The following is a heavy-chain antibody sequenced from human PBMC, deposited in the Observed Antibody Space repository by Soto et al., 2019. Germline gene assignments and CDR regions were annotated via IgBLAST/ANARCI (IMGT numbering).Heavy chain of an antibody. CDR2: IWSDASRE. D-gene: IGHD3-16*01. CDR1: RLTFSTYD. J-gene: IGHJ6*02. CDR3: AGEPKGGAYDMDV. V-gene: IGHV3-33*01. Sequence: QVQLVESGGGVVQPGTSLRLSCAASRLTFSTYDMHWVRQAAGKGLEWVALIWSDASREFYADSVKGRFSISRDNSKNTLFLQMNGLRAEDTAVYYCAGEPKGGAYDMDVWGQGTTVTVSS.